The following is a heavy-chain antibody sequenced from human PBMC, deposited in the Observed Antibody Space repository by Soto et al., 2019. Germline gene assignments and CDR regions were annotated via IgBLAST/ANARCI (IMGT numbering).Heavy chain of an antibody. V-gene: IGHV1-24*01. J-gene: IGHJ6*01. CDR2: FDPEDGET. CDR3: ASPLPVEPGNYYFYGVDV. D-gene: IGHD1-1*01. CDR1: GYTLTELS. Sequence: ASVKVSCKVSGYTLTELSIHWVRQAPGKGLEWMGGFDPEDGETIYAQKFQGRVTMTEDTSTDTAYMDLSSLRSEDTAVYYCASPLPVEPGNYYFYGVDVWGQGTTGTVSS.